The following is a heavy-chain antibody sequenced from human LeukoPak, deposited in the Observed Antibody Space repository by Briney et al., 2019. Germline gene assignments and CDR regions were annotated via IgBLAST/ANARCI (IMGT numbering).Heavy chain of an antibody. CDR2: LSYSGET. V-gene: IGHV4-39*01. CDR3: ASRGNFGYFDY. J-gene: IGHJ4*02. Sequence: SETLSLTCTVSGGSVTTPNYWWGWVRQPPGKGLEWIGSLSYSGETYYSPPLESRVTISADTSKNQFSLRLTSVTPADTAVYYCASRGNFGYFDYWGQGILVTVSS. CDR1: GGSVTTPNYW. D-gene: IGHD3-10*01.